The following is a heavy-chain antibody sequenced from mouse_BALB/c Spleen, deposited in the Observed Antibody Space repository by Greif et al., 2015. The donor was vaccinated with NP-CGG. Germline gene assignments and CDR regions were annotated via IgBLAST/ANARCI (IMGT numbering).Heavy chain of an antibody. V-gene: IGHV1-7*01. CDR2: INPSTGYT. CDR3: ASLLRPSMDY. Sequence: VKLQESGAELAKPGASVKMSCKASGYTFTSYWMHWVKQRPGQGLEWIGYINPSTGYTEYNQKFKDKATLTADKSSSTAYMQLSSLTSEDSAVYYCASLLRPSMDYWGQGTSVTVSS. CDR1: GYTFTSYW. J-gene: IGHJ4*01. D-gene: IGHD1-2*01.